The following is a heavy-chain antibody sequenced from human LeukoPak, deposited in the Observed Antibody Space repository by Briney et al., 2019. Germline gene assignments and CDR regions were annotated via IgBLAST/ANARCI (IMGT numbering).Heavy chain of an antibody. Sequence: ASVKVSCKASGYTFTRFAMNWVRQAPGQGLEWMGRIIPILGIANYAQKFQGRVTITADKSTSTAYMELSSLRSEDTAVYYCAREVGRWLQLGYSFDYWGQGTLVTVSS. CDR1: GYTFTRFA. D-gene: IGHD5-24*01. CDR3: AREVGRWLQLGYSFDY. V-gene: IGHV1-69*04. CDR2: IIPILGIA. J-gene: IGHJ4*02.